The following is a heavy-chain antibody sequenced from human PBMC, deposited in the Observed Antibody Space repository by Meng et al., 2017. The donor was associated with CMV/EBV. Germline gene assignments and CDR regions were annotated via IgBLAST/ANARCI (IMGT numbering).Heavy chain of an antibody. CDR2: IYPGDSDT. CDR3: ARPIAAVGNDYYGMDV. D-gene: IGHD6-13*01. V-gene: IGHV5-51*01. J-gene: IGHJ6*02. CDR1: GYSFTSYW. Sequence: GGSLRLSCKGSGYSFTSYWIGRVRQMPGKGLEWMGIIYPGDSDTRYSPSFQGQVTISADKSISTAYLQWSSLKASDTAMYYCARPIAAVGNDYYGMDVWGQGTTVTVSS.